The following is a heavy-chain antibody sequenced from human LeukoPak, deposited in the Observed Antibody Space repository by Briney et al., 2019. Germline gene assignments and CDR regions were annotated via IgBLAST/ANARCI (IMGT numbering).Heavy chain of an antibody. V-gene: IGHV3-7*01. CDR3: ARDTGGGYSCYDC. D-gene: IGHD5-18*01. CDR2: IKQDGSEK. J-gene: IGHJ4*02. CDR1: GFSFSISW. Sequence: PGGSLRLSCAGSGFSFSISWMTWIRQAPGQGLEWVANIKQDGSEKYYVDSVKGRFTISRDNAKNSLYLQMNSLRAEDTAVYYCARDTGGGYSCYDCWGQGTLVTVSS.